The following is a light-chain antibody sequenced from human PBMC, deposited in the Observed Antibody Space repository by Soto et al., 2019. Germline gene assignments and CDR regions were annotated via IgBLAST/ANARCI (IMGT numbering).Light chain of an antibody. CDR2: AAT. J-gene: IGKJ4*01. Sequence: AIQVTQSPSSLSASVGDRVTITCRASQAIRNDVAWYQQKAGRVPTLLIYAATHLQSGVPSRFSGSGYGTDFTRTISSLQPEDFATYYCLQDYSYPNTFGGGTRVEIK. V-gene: IGKV1-6*01. CDR1: QAIRND. CDR3: LQDYSYPNT.